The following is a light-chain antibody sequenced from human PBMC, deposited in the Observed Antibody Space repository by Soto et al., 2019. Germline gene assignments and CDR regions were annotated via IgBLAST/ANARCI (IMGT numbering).Light chain of an antibody. CDR1: SSDFGSYKF. V-gene: IGLV2-14*02. J-gene: IGLJ1*01. CDR3: FSLTTTSTHV. Sequence: QSVLTQPASVSGSPGQSVTISCTGTSSDFGSYKFVSWYQHHPGKVPKVIIYETSKRPAGVSDRFSGSKSGNTASLTISGLQVEDEAEYFCFSLTTTSTHVFGTGTKVTVL. CDR2: ETS.